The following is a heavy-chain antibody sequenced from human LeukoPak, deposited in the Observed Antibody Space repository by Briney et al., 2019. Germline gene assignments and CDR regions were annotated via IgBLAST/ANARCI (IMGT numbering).Heavy chain of an antibody. CDR2: ISSSGSTI. V-gene: IGHV3-11*01. Sequence: PGGSLRLSCAASGFTFSDYYMSWIRQAPGKGLEWVSYISSSGSTIYYADSVKGRFTISRDNAKNSLYLQMNSLRAEDTAVCYCARDSTRDRDGYNSGAFDIWGQGTMVTVSS. CDR3: ARDSTRDRDGYNSGAFDI. J-gene: IGHJ3*02. D-gene: IGHD5-24*01. CDR1: GFTFSDYY.